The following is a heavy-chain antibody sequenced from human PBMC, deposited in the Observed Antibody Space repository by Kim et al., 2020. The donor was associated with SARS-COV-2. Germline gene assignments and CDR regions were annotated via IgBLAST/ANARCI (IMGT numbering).Heavy chain of an antibody. CDR2: IKQNGSDK. CDR3: AREDSWRSIDY. CDR1: GFTFSSYR. V-gene: IGHV3-7*01. Sequence: GGSLRLSCAASGFTFSSYRMAWVRQAPGKGLEWVSYIKQNGSDKYYMDSLRGRFTTSRDNAKKSLYLQMNSLRADDTAIYYCAREDSWRSIDYWGQGTLVTVSS. J-gene: IGHJ4*02. D-gene: IGHD1-20*01.